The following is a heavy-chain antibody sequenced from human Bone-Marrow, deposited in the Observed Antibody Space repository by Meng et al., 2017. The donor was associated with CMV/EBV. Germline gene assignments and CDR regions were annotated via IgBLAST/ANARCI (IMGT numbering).Heavy chain of an antibody. D-gene: IGHD2-2*01. V-gene: IGHV3-30-3*01. J-gene: IGHJ4*02. CDR3: ARGDIVVVPAAPFDY. CDR1: GFTFSSYA. Sequence: GESLKISCAASGFTFSSYAMHWVRQAPGKGLEWVAVISYDGSNKYYADSVKGRFTISRDNSKNTLYLQMNSLRAEDTAVYYCARGDIVVVPAAPFDYWGQGTLVTVYS. CDR2: ISYDGSNK.